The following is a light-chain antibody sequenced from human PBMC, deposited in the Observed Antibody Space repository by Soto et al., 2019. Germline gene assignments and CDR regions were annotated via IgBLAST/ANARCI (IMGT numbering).Light chain of an antibody. Sequence: DGQLTQSPSSLSAAVGDRISITSRASRGITAYVAWYHQKPGRSPTILIYAASTVDSGVPSRFSGSGSDTDFTLTISGLQPEDAGLYYCQNYKSLSRRLGRAFGQGTKVDIK. CDR2: AAS. CDR3: QNYKSLSRRLGRA. V-gene: IGKV1-27*01. CDR1: RGITAY. J-gene: IGKJ1*01.